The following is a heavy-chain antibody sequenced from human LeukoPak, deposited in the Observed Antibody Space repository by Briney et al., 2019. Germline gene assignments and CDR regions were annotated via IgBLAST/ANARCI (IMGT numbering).Heavy chain of an antibody. D-gene: IGHD2-15*01. CDR3: AKGGSPSHNWFNS. J-gene: IGHJ5*01. CDR1: GFTFSDYG. CDR2: IRNDGSYE. Sequence: TGRSLRLSCAASGFTFSDYGMHWVRHAPGKGLEWVAFIRNDGSYEDYPLSVKGRFTISRDNSRNALLLQMKSLRAEDTAVYYCAKGGSPSHNWFNSWGQGTLVTVSS. V-gene: IGHV3-30*02.